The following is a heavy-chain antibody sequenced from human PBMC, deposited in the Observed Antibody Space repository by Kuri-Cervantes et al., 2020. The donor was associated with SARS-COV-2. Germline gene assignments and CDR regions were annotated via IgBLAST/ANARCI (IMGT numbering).Heavy chain of an antibody. Sequence: GESLKISCAASGFTFSSYGMHWVRQAPGKGLEGVAFIRYDGSNKYYADSVKGRFTISRDKSKNSLYLQMNRLRTEDTALYYCAKEEERWGQGTMVTVSS. CDR1: GFTFSSYG. D-gene: IGHD1-1*01. CDR2: IRYDGSNK. V-gene: IGHV3-30*02. CDR3: AKEEER. J-gene: IGHJ3*01.